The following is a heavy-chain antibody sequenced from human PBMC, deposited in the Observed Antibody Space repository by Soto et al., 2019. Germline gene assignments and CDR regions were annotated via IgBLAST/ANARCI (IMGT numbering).Heavy chain of an antibody. CDR2: INPSGGST. CDR1: GYTFTSYY. V-gene: IGHV1-46*03. D-gene: IGHD3-9*01. J-gene: IGHJ6*04. Sequence: ASVKVSCKASGYTFTSYYMHWVRQAPGQGLEWMGIINPSGGSTSYAQKFQGRVTMTRDTSTSTVYMELSSLRSEDTDVYYCSRSTGRYYSYYGMDVWGKGTTVTISS. CDR3: SRSTGRYYSYYGMDV.